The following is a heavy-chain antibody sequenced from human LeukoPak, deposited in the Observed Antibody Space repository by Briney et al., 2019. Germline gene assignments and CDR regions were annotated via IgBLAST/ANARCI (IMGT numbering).Heavy chain of an antibody. V-gene: IGHV4-39*07. CDR2: IYHSGST. CDR3: ARLGDYYYMDV. J-gene: IGHJ6*03. D-gene: IGHD3-16*01. Sequence: SETLSLTCSVSGGSMSSSSYYWGWIRQPPGKGLEWIGSIYHSGSTYYNPSLKSRVTISVDTSKNQFSLKLNSVTAADTAVYYCARLGDYYYMDVWGKGTTVTVSS. CDR1: GGSMSSSSYY.